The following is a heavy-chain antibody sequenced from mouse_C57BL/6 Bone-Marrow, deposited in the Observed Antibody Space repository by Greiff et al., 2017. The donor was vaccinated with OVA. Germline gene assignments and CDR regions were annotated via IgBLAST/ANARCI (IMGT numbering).Heavy chain of an antibody. D-gene: IGHD1-1*01. Sequence: QVQLQQPGAELVKPGASVKMSCKASGYTFTSYWITWVKQRPGQGLEWIGDIYPGSGSTNYNEKFKSKATLTVDTSSSTAYMQLSSLTSEDSAVYYCAREGFITTVVVPFDYWGQGTTLTVSS. CDR1: GYTFTSYW. J-gene: IGHJ2*01. CDR2: IYPGSGST. CDR3: AREGFITTVVVPFDY. V-gene: IGHV1-55*01.